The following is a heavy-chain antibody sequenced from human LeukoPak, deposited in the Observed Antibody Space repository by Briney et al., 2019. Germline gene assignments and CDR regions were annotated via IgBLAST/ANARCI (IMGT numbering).Heavy chain of an antibody. Sequence: SETLSLTCTVSGGSISSNSYYWVWIRQPPGKGLEWIGSIYYSGTTYYNPSLKSRVTISVDTSKNQFSLKLSSVTAADTAVYYCARVRSSGWYYFDYWGQGTLVTVSS. V-gene: IGHV4-39*07. CDR3: ARVRSSGWYYFDY. CDR1: GGSISSNSYY. CDR2: IYYSGTT. J-gene: IGHJ4*02. D-gene: IGHD6-19*01.